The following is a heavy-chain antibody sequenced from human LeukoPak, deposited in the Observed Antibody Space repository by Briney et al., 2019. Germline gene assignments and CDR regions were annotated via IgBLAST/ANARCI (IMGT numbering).Heavy chain of an antibody. CDR1: GFTFSSYS. CDR3: ARDPNYYGSGTFDY. V-gene: IGHV3-48*04. Sequence: GGSLRLSCAASGFTFSSYSMNWVRQAPGKGLEWVSYISSSSSTIYYADSVKGRFTISRDNAKNSLYLQMNSLRAEDTAVYYCARDPNYYGSGTFDYWGQGTLVTVSS. J-gene: IGHJ4*02. D-gene: IGHD3-10*01. CDR2: ISSSSSTI.